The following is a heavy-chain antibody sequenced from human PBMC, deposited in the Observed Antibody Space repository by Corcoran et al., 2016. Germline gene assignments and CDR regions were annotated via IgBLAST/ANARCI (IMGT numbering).Heavy chain of an antibody. D-gene: IGHD1-26*01. J-gene: IGHJ3*02. CDR2: ISSSSSYI. Sequence: EVQLVESGGGLVKPGGSLRLSCAASGFTFCSYSMNWVRQAPGKGLEWVSSISSSSSYIYYADSVKGRFTISRDNAKNSLYLQMNSLRAEDTAVYDCARAAWEQGAFDIWGQGTMVTVSS. CDR3: ARAAWEQGAFDI. V-gene: IGHV3-21*01. CDR1: GFTFCSYS.